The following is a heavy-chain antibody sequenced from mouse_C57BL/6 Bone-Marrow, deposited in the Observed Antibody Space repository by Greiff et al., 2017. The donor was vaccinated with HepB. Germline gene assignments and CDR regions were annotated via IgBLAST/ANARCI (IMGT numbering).Heavy chain of an antibody. J-gene: IGHJ3*01. D-gene: IGHD3-3*01. V-gene: IGHV1-50*01. CDR3: ARDEGEVGQAFAY. Sequence: QVQLQQPGAELVKPGASVKLSCKASGYTFTSYWMQWVKQRPGQGLEWIGEIDPSDSYTNYNQKFKGKATLTVDTSSSTAYMQLSSLTSEDSAVYDCARDEGEVGQAFAYWGQGTLVTVSA. CDR1: GYTFTSYW. CDR2: IDPSDSYT.